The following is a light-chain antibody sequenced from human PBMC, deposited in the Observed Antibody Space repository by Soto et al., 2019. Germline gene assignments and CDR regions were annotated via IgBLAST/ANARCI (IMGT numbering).Light chain of an antibody. CDR3: CSYAGGYTFDV. V-gene: IGLV1-40*01. CDR1: SSNIGTDYD. Sequence: QSVLTQPPSVSGAPGQRVTISCTGSSSNIGTDYDVYWYQHLPGTAPKLLMYANSNRPSGVPDRFSGSKSGTSASLAITGLQAEDEADYYCCSYAGGYTFDVFGTGTKLTVL. CDR2: ANS. J-gene: IGLJ1*01.